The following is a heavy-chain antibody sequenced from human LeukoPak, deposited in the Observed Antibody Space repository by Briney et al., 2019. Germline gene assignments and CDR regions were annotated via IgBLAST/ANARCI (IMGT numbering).Heavy chain of an antibody. D-gene: IGHD5-18*01. J-gene: IGHJ6*02. CDR2: SGSSDSTK. V-gene: IGHV3-48*02. Sequence: GGSLRLSCAASGFTFSSYSMNWVRQAPGKGLEWVSYSGSSDSTKYYADSVKGRFTISRDNAKNSLFLQMNSLRDEDTAVYYCARVTDTAMDYFYGMDVWGQGTTVTVSS. CDR1: GFTFSSYS. CDR3: ARVTDTAMDYFYGMDV.